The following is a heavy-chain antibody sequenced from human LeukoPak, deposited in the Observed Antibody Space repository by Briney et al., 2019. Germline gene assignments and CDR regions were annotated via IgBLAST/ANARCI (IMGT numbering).Heavy chain of an antibody. Sequence: PGGSLRLSCAASGFTFSDYYMSWIRQAPGKGLEWVSYISSSGSTIYYADSVKGRFTISRDNAKNSLYLQMNSLRAEDTAVYYCARDYGSGYYMAYYYGMGVWGQGTTVTVSS. D-gene: IGHD3-3*01. CDR2: ISSSGSTI. CDR3: ARDYGSGYYMAYYYGMGV. J-gene: IGHJ6*02. CDR1: GFTFSDYY. V-gene: IGHV3-11*01.